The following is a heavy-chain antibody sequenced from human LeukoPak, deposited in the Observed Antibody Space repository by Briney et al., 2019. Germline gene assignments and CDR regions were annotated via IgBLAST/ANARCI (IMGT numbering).Heavy chain of an antibody. D-gene: IGHD1-14*01. J-gene: IGHJ4*02. Sequence: GGSLRLSCAASGFTFSSYEMNWVRQAQGKGLEWVSYISGSGSTIYYADSVKGRFSISRDNAKNSLYLQMNSLRAEDTAVYYCAREYNEFDYWGQGTLVTVSS. CDR2: ISGSGSTI. V-gene: IGHV3-48*03. CDR3: AREYNEFDY. CDR1: GFTFSSYE.